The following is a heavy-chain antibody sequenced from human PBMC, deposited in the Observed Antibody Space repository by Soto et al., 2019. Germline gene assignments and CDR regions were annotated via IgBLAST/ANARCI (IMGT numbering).Heavy chain of an antibody. J-gene: IGHJ6*02. Sequence: GGSLRLSCAASGFTFSDYYMSWIRQAPGKGLEWVSYISSSSSYTNYADSVKGRFTISRDNAKNSLYLQMNSLRAEDTAVYYCARDFRGATNEWYYYYYGMDVWGQGTTVTVSS. D-gene: IGHD1-26*01. CDR2: ISSSSSYT. CDR1: GFTFSDYY. V-gene: IGHV3-11*06. CDR3: ARDFRGATNEWYYYYYGMDV.